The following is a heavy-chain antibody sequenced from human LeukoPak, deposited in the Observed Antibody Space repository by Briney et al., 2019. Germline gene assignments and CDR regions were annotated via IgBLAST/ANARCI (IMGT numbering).Heavy chain of an antibody. D-gene: IGHD2-2*01. CDR2: IYTSGNI. V-gene: IGHV4-61*02. J-gene: IGHJ4*02. CDR1: GGSISSSSYY. Sequence: SETLSLTCTVSGGSISSSSYYWGWIRQPAGKGLEWIGRIYTSGNINYNPSLKSRVTISIDTTENQFSLKLSSVTAADTAVYYCARGVVVVPGGYFDYWGQGILVTVSS. CDR3: ARGVVVVPGGYFDY.